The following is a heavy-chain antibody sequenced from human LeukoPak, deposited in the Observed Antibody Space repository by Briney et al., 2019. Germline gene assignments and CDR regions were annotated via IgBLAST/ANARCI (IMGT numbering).Heavy chain of an antibody. J-gene: IGHJ6*02. Sequence: GESLKISCKGSGYSFTSYWIGWVRQMPGKGLEWMGIINPGDSDTRYSPSFQGQVTISADKSISTAYLQWSSLKASDTAMYYCARIVVTATRSYYYGMDVWGQGTTVTVSS. V-gene: IGHV5-51*01. CDR1: GYSFTSYW. CDR2: INPGDSDT. D-gene: IGHD2-21*02. CDR3: ARIVVTATRSYYYGMDV.